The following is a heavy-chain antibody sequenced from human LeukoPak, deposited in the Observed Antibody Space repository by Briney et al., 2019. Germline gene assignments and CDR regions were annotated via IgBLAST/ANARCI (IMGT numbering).Heavy chain of an antibody. Sequence: GGSLRLSCAASGFPFSGYWMDWVRQAPGKEMEWVANINQDGSVQYYAASVRGRFTISRDNAKDSPHLQMNVLKVDDTAIYYCSRSLDYLGQGALVTVSS. V-gene: IGHV3-7*01. CDR2: INQDGSVQ. CDR3: SRSLDY. CDR1: GFPFSGYW. J-gene: IGHJ4*02.